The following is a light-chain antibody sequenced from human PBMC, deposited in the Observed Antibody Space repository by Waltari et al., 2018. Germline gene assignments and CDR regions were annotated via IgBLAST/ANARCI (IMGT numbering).Light chain of an antibody. V-gene: IGLV1-47*01. CDR3: AAWDDSLSGPV. CDR2: RNN. CDR1: SSHIGRDF. Sequence: QSVLTQPPSASLTLGRRPPISCSGGSSHIGRDFLYWYQQFPGTAPKLLIYRNNQRPSGVPDRFSGSKSGTSASLAISGLRSEDETDYYCAAWDDSLSGPVFGGGTKLTVL. J-gene: IGLJ3*02.